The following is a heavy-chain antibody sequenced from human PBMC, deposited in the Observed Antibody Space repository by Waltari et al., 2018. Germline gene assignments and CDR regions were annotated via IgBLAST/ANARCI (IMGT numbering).Heavy chain of an antibody. D-gene: IGHD6-19*01. Sequence: QVQLVQSGAEVKKPGSSVKVSCTASGGTFSSYAISWVRQAPGQGLEWRGGIIPIFGTANYAQKFQVRVTITADESTSTAYMELSSLRSEDTAGYYCARGPGIAVARDLRDWYFDLWGRGTMVTVYS. CDR1: GGTFSSYA. V-gene: IGHV1-69*01. J-gene: IGHJ2*01. CDR2: IIPIFGTA. CDR3: ARGPGIAVARDLRDWYFDL.